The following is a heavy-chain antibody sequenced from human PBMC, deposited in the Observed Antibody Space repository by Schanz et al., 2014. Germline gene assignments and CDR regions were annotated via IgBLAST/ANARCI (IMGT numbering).Heavy chain of an antibody. Sequence: QVQLVESGGGVVRPGRSLRLSCAASGFNFSKYGMHWVRQAPGKGLEWVAVIWYDGSNKDYADSVKGRFTISRDNSKNTLYLQMNSLRAEDTAVYYCAKDKRGRSSWFFDYWGQGTLVTVSS. D-gene: IGHD6-13*01. CDR3: AKDKRGRSSWFFDY. CDR1: GFNFSKYG. CDR2: IWYDGSNK. V-gene: IGHV3-33*06. J-gene: IGHJ4*02.